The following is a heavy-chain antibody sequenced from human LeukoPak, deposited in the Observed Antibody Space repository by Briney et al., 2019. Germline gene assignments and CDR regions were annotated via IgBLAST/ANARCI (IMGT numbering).Heavy chain of an antibody. Sequence: GGSLRLSCAASGFTFTTYWMSWVRQAPGKGLEWVANIKQDGTEKYYVDSVKGRFTISRDNAKNSLNLQMNSLRVEDTAVYYCARVARYYYGSETYYFFEHWGQGTPVTASS. CDR3: ARVARYYYGSETYYFFEH. CDR2: IKQDGTEK. D-gene: IGHD3-10*01. J-gene: IGHJ4*02. CDR1: GFTFTTYW. V-gene: IGHV3-7*01.